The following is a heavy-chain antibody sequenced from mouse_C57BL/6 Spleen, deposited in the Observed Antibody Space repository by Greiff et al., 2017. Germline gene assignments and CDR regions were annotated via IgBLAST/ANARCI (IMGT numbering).Heavy chain of an antibody. CDR2: IWSGGST. CDR3: ARKGGSFYYYAMDD. Sequence: QVQLKESGPGLVQPSQSLSITCTVSGFSLTSYGVHWVRQSPGKGLEWLGVIWSGGSTDYNAAFISRLSISKDNSKSQVFFKMNSLQADDTAIYYCARKGGSFYYYAMDDWGQGTSVTVAS. J-gene: IGHJ4*01. V-gene: IGHV2-2*01. D-gene: IGHD1-1*02. CDR1: GFSLTSYG.